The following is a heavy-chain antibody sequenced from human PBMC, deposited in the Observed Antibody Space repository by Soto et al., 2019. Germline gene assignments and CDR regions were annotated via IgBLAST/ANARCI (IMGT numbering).Heavy chain of an antibody. CDR2: IWYDGSNK. CDR1: GFTFSSYG. CDR3: ARDSIGWYRSEYFDY. Sequence: GGSLRLSCAASGFTFSSYGMHWVRQAPGKGLEWVAVIWYDGSNKYYADSVKGRFTISRDNSKNTLYLQMNSLRAEDTAVYYCARDSIGWYRSEYFDYWGQGTLVTVSS. D-gene: IGHD6-19*01. J-gene: IGHJ4*02. V-gene: IGHV3-33*01.